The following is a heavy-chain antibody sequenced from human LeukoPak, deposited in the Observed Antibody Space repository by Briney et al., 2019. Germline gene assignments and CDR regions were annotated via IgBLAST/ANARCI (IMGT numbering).Heavy chain of an antibody. Sequence: ASVKVSCKVSGYTLTELSMHRVRQAPGKGLEWMGGFDPEAGETIYAQKFQGRGTMTEGTSTDTASMGLRRLRYEDTGLCYCARDHGSGSDSNRYYDLDIWGKGTTVTVSS. D-gene: IGHD3-10*01. J-gene: IGHJ6*03. V-gene: IGHV1-24*01. CDR2: FDPEAGET. CDR3: ARDHGSGSDSNRYYDLDI. CDR1: GYTLTELS.